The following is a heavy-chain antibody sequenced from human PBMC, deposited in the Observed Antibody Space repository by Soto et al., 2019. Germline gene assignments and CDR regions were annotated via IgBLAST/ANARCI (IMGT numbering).Heavy chain of an antibody. D-gene: IGHD3-10*01. V-gene: IGHV4-34*01. Sequence: QVQLQQWGAGLLKPSETLSLTCAVYGGSFSGYYWSWIRQPPGKGLEWIGEINHSGSTNYNPSLKSRATISVDTSKNQFSLRLSSVTAADTAVYYCARGRRGYYGMDVWGQGTTVTVSS. CDR2: INHSGST. CDR3: ARGRRGYYGMDV. J-gene: IGHJ6*02. CDR1: GGSFSGYY.